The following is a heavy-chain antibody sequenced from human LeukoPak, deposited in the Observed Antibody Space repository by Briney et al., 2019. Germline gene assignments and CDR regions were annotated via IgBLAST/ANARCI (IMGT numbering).Heavy chain of an antibody. D-gene: IGHD3-16*01. J-gene: IGHJ4*02. CDR2: IYDSGST. Sequence: SETLSLTCAVSGYSISSGYLWGWSRQPPGNGLEWIGTIYDSGSTYYNSSLKSRVTISVDTSSNKFSLNLTSVSAAETGVYYCGSVGGGTFAYWGQGTLVTVSS. V-gene: IGHV4-38-2*01. CDR1: GYSISSGYL. CDR3: GSVGGGTFAY.